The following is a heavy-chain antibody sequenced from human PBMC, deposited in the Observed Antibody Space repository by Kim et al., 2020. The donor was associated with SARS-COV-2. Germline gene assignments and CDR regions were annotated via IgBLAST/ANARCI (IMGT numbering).Heavy chain of an antibody. Sequence: FQGRVTITADESTSTAYMELSSLRSEDTAVYYCAREEGAYSSSWSDAFDIWGQGTMVTVSS. D-gene: IGHD6-13*01. CDR3: AREEGAYSSSWSDAFDI. V-gene: IGHV1-69*01. J-gene: IGHJ3*02.